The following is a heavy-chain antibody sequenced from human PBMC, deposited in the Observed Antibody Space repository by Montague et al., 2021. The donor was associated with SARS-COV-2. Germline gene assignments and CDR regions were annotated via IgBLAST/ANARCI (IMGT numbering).Heavy chain of an antibody. CDR2: INWNSGSV. CDR3: AKDHYASGKMGFFDL. Sequence: SLRLSCAASGFKFYDSAMYWVRQAPGKGLEWVSGINWNSGSVDYADSVKGRFTISRDNTKNSLFLQMNSLRTEDTALYYGAKDHYASGKMGFFDLWGRGTLVTVSS. V-gene: IGHV3-9*01. D-gene: IGHD3-16*01. CDR1: GFKFYDSA. J-gene: IGHJ2*01.